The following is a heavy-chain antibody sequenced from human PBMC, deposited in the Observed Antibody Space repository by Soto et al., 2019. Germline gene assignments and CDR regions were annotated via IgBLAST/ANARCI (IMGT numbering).Heavy chain of an antibody. V-gene: IGHV4-34*01. CDR2: INHSGST. D-gene: IGHD3-3*01. CDR3: ARVTATIFGVVRGLSP. Sequence: SETLSLTCAVYGGSFSGYYWSWIRQPPGKGLEWIGEINHSGSTNYNPSLKSRVTISVDTSKNQFSLKLSSVTAADTAVYYCARVTATIFGVVRGLSPWGQGTLVTVS. CDR1: GGSFSGYY. J-gene: IGHJ5*02.